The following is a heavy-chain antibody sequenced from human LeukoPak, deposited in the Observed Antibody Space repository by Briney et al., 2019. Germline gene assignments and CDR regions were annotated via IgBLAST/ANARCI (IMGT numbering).Heavy chain of an antibody. CDR3: ARYCSGGDCYSKALDY. Sequence: MPSETLSLTCSVSGGSINNYWWNWIRQPPGKGLEWIGYIYYSGSTSYNPSLKSRLTISVDTSLNQFSLKLNSVTAADTAVYYCARYCSGGDCYSKALDYWGQGILVAVSS. D-gene: IGHD2-15*01. CDR1: GGSINNYW. CDR2: IYYSGST. J-gene: IGHJ4*02. V-gene: IGHV4-59*01.